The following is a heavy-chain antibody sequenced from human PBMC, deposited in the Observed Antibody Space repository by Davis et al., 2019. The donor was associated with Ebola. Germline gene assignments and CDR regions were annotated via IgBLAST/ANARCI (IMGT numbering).Heavy chain of an antibody. D-gene: IGHD1-26*01. CDR3: ARRSGRQYDY. Sequence: GESLKISCAASGFTFSDYYMSWIRQAPGKGLEWVSYISSSGSTIYYADSVKGRFTISRDNAKNTLYLQMNSLRGEDTALYYCARRSGRQYDYWGQGTLVTVSS. CDR2: ISSSGSTI. J-gene: IGHJ4*02. V-gene: IGHV3-11*04. CDR1: GFTFSDYY.